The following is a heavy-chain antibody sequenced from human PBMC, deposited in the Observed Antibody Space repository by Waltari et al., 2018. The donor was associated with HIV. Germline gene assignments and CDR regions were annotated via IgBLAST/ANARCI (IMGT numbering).Heavy chain of an antibody. CDR1: GGSISTSS. V-gene: IGHV4-4*07. CDR3: ARGAGELQGRAFDY. D-gene: IGHD1-7*01. J-gene: IGHJ4*02. Sequence: QVQLQESGPGLVTPSETLSLTCSVSGGSISTSSSSWIRQPAGKGPEWIGRIYPSGSTNYSPSLKSRVTLSVDTSKNQFSLKLMSVIAADTAMYYCARGAGELQGRAFDYWGQGTLVTVSS. CDR2: IYPSGST.